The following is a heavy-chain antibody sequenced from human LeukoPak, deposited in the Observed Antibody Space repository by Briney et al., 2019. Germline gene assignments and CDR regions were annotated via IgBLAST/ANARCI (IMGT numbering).Heavy chain of an antibody. CDR2: ISYDGSNK. CDR1: GFTFSSCA. Sequence: PGGSLRLSCAASGFTFSSCAMHWVRQAPGKGLEWVAVISYDGSNKYYADSVKGRFTISRDNSKNTLYLQMNSLRAEDTAVYYCARVLVVAATPGYWGQGTLVTVSS. CDR3: ARVLVVAATPGY. V-gene: IGHV3-30-3*01. D-gene: IGHD2-15*01. J-gene: IGHJ4*02.